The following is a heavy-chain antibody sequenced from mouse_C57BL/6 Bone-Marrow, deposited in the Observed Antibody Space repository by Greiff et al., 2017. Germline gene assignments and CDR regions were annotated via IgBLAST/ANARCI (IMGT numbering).Heavy chain of an antibody. D-gene: IGHD2-1*01. CDR1: GYAFSSSW. J-gene: IGHJ4*01. V-gene: IGHV1-82*01. CDR2: IYPGDGDT. Sequence: VQGVESGPELVKPGASVKISCTASGYAFSSSWMNWVKQRPGKGLEWIGRIYPGDGDTNYNEKFKGKATLTADKASSTAYMQLSSLTSEDYAVYVCSFYYGNYPYAMDYWGQGTSVTVSS. CDR3: SFYYGNYPYAMDY.